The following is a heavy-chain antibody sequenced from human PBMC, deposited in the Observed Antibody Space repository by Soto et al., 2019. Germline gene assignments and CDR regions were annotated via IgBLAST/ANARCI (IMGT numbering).Heavy chain of an antibody. CDR3: AKGGPAYSGYDLGLDY. D-gene: IGHD5-12*01. J-gene: IGHJ4*02. CDR1: GFTFSSYG. Sequence: GGSLRLSCAASGFTFSSYGMHWVRQAPGKGLEWVAVISYDGSNKYYADSVKGRFTISRDNSKNTLYLQMNSLRAEDTAVYYCAKGGPAYSGYDLGLDYWGQGTLVTVSS. V-gene: IGHV3-30*18. CDR2: ISYDGSNK.